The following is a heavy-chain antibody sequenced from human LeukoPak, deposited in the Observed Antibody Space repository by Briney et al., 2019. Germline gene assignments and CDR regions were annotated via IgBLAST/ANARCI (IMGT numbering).Heavy chain of an antibody. Sequence: SETLSLTCTVSGGSINSYYWNWIRQPPGKGLEWIGYIYYSGSTYYNPSLKSRVTISVDTSKNQFSLKLSSVTAADTAVYYCASYDSSGYYFLDYWGQGTLVTVSS. CDR3: ASYDSSGYYFLDY. J-gene: IGHJ4*02. CDR1: GGSINSYY. V-gene: IGHV4-59*04. D-gene: IGHD3-22*01. CDR2: IYYSGST.